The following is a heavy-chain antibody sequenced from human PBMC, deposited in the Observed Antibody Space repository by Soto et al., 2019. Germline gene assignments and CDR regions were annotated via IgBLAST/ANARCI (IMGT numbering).Heavy chain of an antibody. CDR1: RVAFSKFI. CDR3: AKVRYSSPMGYYYGMDV. V-gene: IGHV1-69*01. Sequence: QLAQSGGEVKKPGSSVQVSCKASRVAFSKFIVTWVRQAPGLGLEWVGGIIPGFGTANYAQKFQGRVTITADESTSTSYMEVNNLRSEDTAVYYCAKVRYSSPMGYYYGMDVWGQGTTVTVSS. CDR2: IIPGFGTA. D-gene: IGHD2-2*01. J-gene: IGHJ6*02.